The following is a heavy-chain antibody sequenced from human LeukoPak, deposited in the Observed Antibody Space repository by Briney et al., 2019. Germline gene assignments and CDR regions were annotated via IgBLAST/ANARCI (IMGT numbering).Heavy chain of an antibody. CDR2: ISAYNGNT. D-gene: IGHD2-15*01. V-gene: IGHV1-18*01. CDR1: GYTFTSYG. CDR3: GRYCSGGNCYVDY. Sequence: ASVKVSCKASGYTFTSYGFSWVRQAPGQGLEWMEWISAYNGNTDYAQKLQGRVTMTTDTSTSTAYMELRSLRSDDTAVYYCGRYCSGGNCYVDYWGQGTLVTVSS. J-gene: IGHJ4*02.